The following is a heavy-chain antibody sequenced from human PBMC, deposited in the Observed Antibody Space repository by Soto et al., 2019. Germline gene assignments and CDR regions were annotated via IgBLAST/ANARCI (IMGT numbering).Heavy chain of an antibody. J-gene: IGHJ5*02. V-gene: IGHV3-48*02. Sequence: GGSLRLSCAASGFTFSSYSMNWVRQAPGKGLEWVSYISSSSTIYYADSVKGRFTISRDNAKNSLYLQMNSLRDEDTAVYYCARDRYIPIYNWFDTWGQGTLVTVSS. CDR2: ISSSSTI. D-gene: IGHD1-20*01. CDR1: GFTFSSYS. CDR3: ARDRYIPIYNWFDT.